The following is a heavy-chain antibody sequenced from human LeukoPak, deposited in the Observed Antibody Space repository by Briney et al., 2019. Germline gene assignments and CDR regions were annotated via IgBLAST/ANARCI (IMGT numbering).Heavy chain of an antibody. J-gene: IGHJ6*02. V-gene: IGHV3-21*01. CDR3: ARGSNSDYGMDV. D-gene: IGHD4-11*01. CDR1: GFTFSSYS. CDR2: ISSSSSYI. Sequence: GGSLRLSCAASGFTFSSYSVNWVRQAPGKGLEWVSSISSSSSYIYYADSVKGRFTISRDNSKNPLYLQMNSLRAEDTAVYYCARGSNSDYGMDVWGQGTTVTVSS.